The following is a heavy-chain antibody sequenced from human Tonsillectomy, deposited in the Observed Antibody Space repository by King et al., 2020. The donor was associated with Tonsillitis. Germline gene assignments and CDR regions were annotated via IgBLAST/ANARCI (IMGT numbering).Heavy chain of an antibody. J-gene: IGHJ4*02. CDR1: GFTFSSYG. D-gene: IGHD6-19*01. CDR3: AKALYRSGWCLYAFDY. Sequence: QLVQSGGGVVQPGRSLRLSCAASGFTFSSYGMHWVRQAPGKGLEWVAVMSYDGSNKYYADSVKGRFTISRDNSKNTLSLQMNSLRAEDTAVYYCAKALYRSGWCLYAFDYWGQGSLVTVSA. V-gene: IGHV3-30*18. CDR2: MSYDGSNK.